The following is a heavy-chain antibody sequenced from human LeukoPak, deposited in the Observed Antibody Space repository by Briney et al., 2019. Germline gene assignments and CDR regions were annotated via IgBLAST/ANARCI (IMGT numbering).Heavy chain of an antibody. CDR1: GGSISSSRYY. D-gene: IGHD2-15*01. CDR2: IYYSGST. V-gene: IGHV4-39*07. Sequence: SETLSLTCTVSGGSISSSRYYWGWIRQPPGKGLEWIGSIYYSGSTYYNPSLKSRVTISVDTSKNQFSLKLSSVTAADTAVYYCAGRLVVVAATPKAYYYYYYGMDVWGQGTTVTVSS. J-gene: IGHJ6*02. CDR3: AGRLVVVAATPKAYYYYYYGMDV.